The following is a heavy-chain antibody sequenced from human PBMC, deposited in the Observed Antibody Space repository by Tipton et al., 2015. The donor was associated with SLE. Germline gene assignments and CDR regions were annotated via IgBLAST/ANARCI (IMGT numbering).Heavy chain of an antibody. CDR2: IYYSGST. J-gene: IGHJ4*02. CDR3: ARARFRSSPYY. V-gene: IGHV4-59*08. D-gene: IGHD2-15*01. CDR1: GGSISSHY. Sequence: TLSLTCTVSGGSISSHYWSWIRQPPGKGLEWIGYIYYSGSTNYNPSLKSRVTISVDTSKNQFSLKLSSVTAADTAVYYCARARFRSSPYYWGQGTLVTVSS.